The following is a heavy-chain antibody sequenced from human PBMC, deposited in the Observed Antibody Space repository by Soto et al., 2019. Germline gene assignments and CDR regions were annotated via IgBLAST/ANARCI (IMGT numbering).Heavy chain of an antibody. Sequence: QVQLQESGPGLVKPSGTLSLSCAVSGGSISSSHWWTWVRQPPGKGLEWIGEIYHSGSTNYNPSLKSRVTISVDTSRNHFSLTLSSVTAADTAVYYCASSGGGEDYWGQGILVTVSS. V-gene: IGHV4-4*02. CDR2: IYHSGST. D-gene: IGHD3-16*01. CDR3: ASSGGGEDY. CDR1: GGSISSSHW. J-gene: IGHJ4*02.